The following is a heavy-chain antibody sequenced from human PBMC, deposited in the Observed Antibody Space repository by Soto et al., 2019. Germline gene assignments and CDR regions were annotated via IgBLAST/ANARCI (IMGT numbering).Heavy chain of an antibody. CDR2: IIPIFGTA. V-gene: IGHV1-69*01. J-gene: IGHJ4*02. CDR3: ARGSVGVAARFSPYDY. D-gene: IGHD6-6*01. Sequence: QVQLVQSGAEVKKPGSSVKDSCKASGGTFSSYAISWVRQAPGQGLEWMGGIIPIFGTANYAQKFQGRVTITADESTSTAYMELSSLRSEDTAVYYCARGSVGVAARFSPYDYWGQGTLVTVSS. CDR1: GGTFSSYA.